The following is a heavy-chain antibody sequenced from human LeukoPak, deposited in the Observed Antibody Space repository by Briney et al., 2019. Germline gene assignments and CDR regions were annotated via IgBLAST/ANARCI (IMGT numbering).Heavy chain of an antibody. V-gene: IGHV1-69*13. CDR2: IIPIFGTA. CDR1: GYSFTSNY. J-gene: IGHJ4*02. CDR3: ARDQNEYYYDSSGYSL. Sequence: SVKVSCKASGYSFTSNYIHWVRQAPGQGLEWMGGIIPIFGTANYAQKFQGRVTITADESTSTAYMELSSLRSEDTAVYYCARDQNEYYYDSSGYSLWGQGTLVTISS. D-gene: IGHD3-22*01.